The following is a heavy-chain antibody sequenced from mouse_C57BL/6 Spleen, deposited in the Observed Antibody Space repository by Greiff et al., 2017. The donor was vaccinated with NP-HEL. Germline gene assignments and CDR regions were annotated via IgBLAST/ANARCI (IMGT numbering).Heavy chain of an antibody. CDR2: IYPSDSET. D-gene: IGHD2-14*01. CDR3: ARWGTGGGAMDY. J-gene: IGHJ4*01. CDR1: GYTFTSYW. Sequence: QVQLQQPGAELVRPGSSVKLSCKASGYTFTSYWMDWVKQRPGQGLEWIGNIYPSDSETHYNQKFKDKATLTVDKSSSTAYMQLSSLTSEDSAVYYRARWGTGGGAMDYWGQGTSVTVSS. V-gene: IGHV1-61*01.